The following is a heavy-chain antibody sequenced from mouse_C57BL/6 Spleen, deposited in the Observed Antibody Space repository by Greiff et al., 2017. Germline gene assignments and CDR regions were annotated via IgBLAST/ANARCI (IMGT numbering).Heavy chain of an antibody. D-gene: IGHD4-1*01. CDR3: ALTGTLGYFDV. CDR1: GYAFSSSW. J-gene: IGHJ1*03. V-gene: IGHV1-82*01. CDR2: IYPGDGDT. Sequence: QVQLKQSGPELVKPGASVKISCKASGYAFSSSWMNWVKQRPGKGLEWIGRIYPGDGDTNYNGKFKGKATLTADKSSSTAYMQLSSLTSEDSAVYFCALTGTLGYFDVWGTGTTVTVSS.